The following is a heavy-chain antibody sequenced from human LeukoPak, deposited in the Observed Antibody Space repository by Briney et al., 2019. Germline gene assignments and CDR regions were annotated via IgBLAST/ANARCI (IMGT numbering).Heavy chain of an antibody. CDR2: IWYDGSNK. J-gene: IGHJ6*02. Sequence: GGSLRLSCAASGFAFSSYGMHWVRQAPGKGLEWVAVIWYDGSNKYYADSVKGRFTISRDNSKNTLYLQMNSLRAEDTAVYYCARDADIVGATHYYYGMDVWGQGTTVTVSS. V-gene: IGHV3-33*01. CDR3: ARDADIVGATHYYYGMDV. D-gene: IGHD1-26*01. CDR1: GFAFSSYG.